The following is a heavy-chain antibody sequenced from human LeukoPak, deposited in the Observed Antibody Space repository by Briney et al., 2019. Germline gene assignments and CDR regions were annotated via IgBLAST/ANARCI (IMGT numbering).Heavy chain of an antibody. Sequence: GGSLRLSCAASGFTFSSYWMSWVRQAPGKGLEWVGRIKSKTDGGTTDYAAPVKGRFTISRDDSKNTLYLQMNSLKTEDTAVYYCTTAQQWLVLFYFDYWGQGTLVTVSS. CDR3: TTAQQWLVLFYFDY. J-gene: IGHJ4*02. CDR1: GFTFSSYW. V-gene: IGHV3-15*01. D-gene: IGHD6-19*01. CDR2: IKSKTDGGTT.